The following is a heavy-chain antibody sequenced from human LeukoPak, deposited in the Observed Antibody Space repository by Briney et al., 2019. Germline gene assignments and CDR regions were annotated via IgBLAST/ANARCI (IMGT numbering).Heavy chain of an antibody. J-gene: IGHJ3*02. D-gene: IGHD6-19*01. CDR2: ISSSSSYI. CDR3: ARDRPLYSSGWKVNAFDI. CDR1: GFTFSSYS. V-gene: IGHV3-21*01. Sequence: GALRLSCAASGFTFSSYSMNWVRQAPGKGLEWVSSISSSSSYIYYADSVKGRFTISRDNAKNSLYLQMNSLRAEDTALYYCARDRPLYSSGWKVNAFDIWGQGKMLTVSS.